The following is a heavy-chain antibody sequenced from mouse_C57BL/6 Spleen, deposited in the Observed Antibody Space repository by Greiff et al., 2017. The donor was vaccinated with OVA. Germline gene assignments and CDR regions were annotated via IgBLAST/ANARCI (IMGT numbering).Heavy chain of an antibody. CDR2: IYPGNGDT. V-gene: IGHV1-12*01. CDR1: GYTFTSYN. D-gene: IGHD1-1*01. Sequence: QVQLKESGAELVRPGASVKMSCKASGYTFTSYNMHWVKQTPRQGLEWIGAIYPGNGDTSYNQKFKGKATLTVDKSSSTAYMQLSSLTSVDSAVYFCARGLYYYGSSPYAMDYWGQGTSVTVSS. J-gene: IGHJ4*01. CDR3: ARGLYYYGSSPYAMDY.